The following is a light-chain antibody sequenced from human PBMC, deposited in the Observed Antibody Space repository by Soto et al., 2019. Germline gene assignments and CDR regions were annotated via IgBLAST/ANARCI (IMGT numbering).Light chain of an antibody. CDR2: GVS. J-gene: IGKJ3*01. Sequence: DIVLTQSPGTLSLSPGERATVSCRASESVSHNYLAWYQQKPGQAPRLLIYGVSYRATGISDRFSGSGSGTDFTLIINRLEPEDSAVYYCQHYSYSRYFSFGPGTKV. CDR3: QHYSYSRYFS. CDR1: ESVSHNY. V-gene: IGKV3-20*01.